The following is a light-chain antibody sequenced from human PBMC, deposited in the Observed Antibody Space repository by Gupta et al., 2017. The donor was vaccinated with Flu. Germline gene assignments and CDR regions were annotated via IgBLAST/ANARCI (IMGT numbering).Light chain of an antibody. CDR1: SSDVGGSDY. CDR3: SSYTSTSTFYV. Sequence: SALTQPASVSGSPGQSITISCTGTSSDVGGSDYVSWYQHHPDKAPKLIIYDVTNRPSGVSSRFSGSKSGNTASLTIAGLQAEDETDYYCSSYTSTSTFYVFGTGTKVTVL. V-gene: IGLV2-14*03. CDR2: DVT. J-gene: IGLJ1*01.